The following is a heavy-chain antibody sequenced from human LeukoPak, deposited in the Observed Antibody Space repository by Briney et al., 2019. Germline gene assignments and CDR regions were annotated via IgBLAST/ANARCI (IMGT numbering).Heavy chain of an antibody. Sequence: ASVKVSCKTSGYTFTTYGISWVRQAPGQGLEWMGWISGSNGNTKYAQKVQGRVTMTTDTSTTTAYMEVRSLRSDDTAVYYCARDRDRMVQGVAALFDYWGQGTLVTVSS. J-gene: IGHJ4*02. CDR2: ISGSNGNT. CDR1: GYTFTTYG. V-gene: IGHV1-18*04. D-gene: IGHD3-10*01. CDR3: ARDRDRMVQGVAALFDY.